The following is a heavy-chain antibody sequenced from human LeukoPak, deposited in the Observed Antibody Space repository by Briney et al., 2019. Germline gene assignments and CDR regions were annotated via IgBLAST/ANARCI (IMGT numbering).Heavy chain of an antibody. CDR1: GYTFTGYY. D-gene: IGHD3-3*01. CDR2: MNPNSGNT. V-gene: IGHV1-8*02. Sequence: ASVKVSCKASGYTFTGYYMHWVRQAPGQGLEWMGWMNPNSGNTGYAQKFQGRVTMTRNTSISTAYMELSSLRSEDTAVYYCARVRANDFWSGYYSASDYWGQGTLVTVSS. CDR3: ARVRANDFWSGYYSASDY. J-gene: IGHJ4*02.